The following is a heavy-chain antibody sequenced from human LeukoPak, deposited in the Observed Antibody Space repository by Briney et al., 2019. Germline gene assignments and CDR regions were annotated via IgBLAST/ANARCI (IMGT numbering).Heavy chain of an antibody. CDR3: ARLRVGATGAQDYYYDMDF. D-gene: IGHD1-26*01. V-gene: IGHV4-61*07. CDR2: XXXXXTP. CDR1: XY. Sequence: XYWRXXRQPPGKGXEWRGXXXXXXTPNYNPSHKSPVTISVDTSKNQFSLKLSSVTAADTAVYYCARLRVGATGAQDYYYDMDFWGQGTTVTVSS. J-gene: IGHJ6*02.